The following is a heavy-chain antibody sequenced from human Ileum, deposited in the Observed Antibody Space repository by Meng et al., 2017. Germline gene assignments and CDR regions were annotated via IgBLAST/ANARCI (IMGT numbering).Heavy chain of an antibody. Sequence: GGSLRLSCAASGFTFSSYEMNWVRQAPGKGLEWVSYISSSGSTIYYADSVKGRFTISRDNAKNSLYLQMNSLRAEDTAVYYCARGQYCGGDCYSIGFDYWGQGILVTVSS. CDR2: ISSSGSTI. J-gene: IGHJ4*02. D-gene: IGHD2-21*02. CDR1: GFTFSSYE. V-gene: IGHV3-48*03. CDR3: ARGQYCGGDCYSIGFDY.